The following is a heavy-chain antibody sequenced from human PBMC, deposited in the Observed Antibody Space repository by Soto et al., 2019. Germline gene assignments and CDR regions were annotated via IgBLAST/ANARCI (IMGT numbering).Heavy chain of an antibody. J-gene: IGHJ5*02. Sequence: ASVKVSCKSSGFSFTGYYIHWLRQAPGQGLEWMGWINAHSGGTEYAQKFQGRVTLTRDTSIATAYLTLTSLTSDDTALYYCAKDLTRQLAYWLDPWGQGTQVTVSS. CDR2: INAHSGGT. CDR1: GFSFTGYY. CDR3: AKDLTRQLAYWLDP. V-gene: IGHV1-2*02. D-gene: IGHD6-6*01.